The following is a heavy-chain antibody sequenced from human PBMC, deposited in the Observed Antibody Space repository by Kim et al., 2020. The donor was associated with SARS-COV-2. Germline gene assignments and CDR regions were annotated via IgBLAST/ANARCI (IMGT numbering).Heavy chain of an antibody. D-gene: IGHD1-26*01. Sequence: GGSLRLSCAASGFTFSDYYMSWIRQAPGKGLEWVSYISSSSSYTNYADSVKGRFTISRDNAKNSLYLQMNSLRAEDTAVYYCARDLYAYSGSYSYWGQGTLVTVSS. CDR2: ISSSSSYT. CDR3: ARDLYAYSGSYSY. CDR1: GFTFSDYY. J-gene: IGHJ4*02. V-gene: IGHV3-11*06.